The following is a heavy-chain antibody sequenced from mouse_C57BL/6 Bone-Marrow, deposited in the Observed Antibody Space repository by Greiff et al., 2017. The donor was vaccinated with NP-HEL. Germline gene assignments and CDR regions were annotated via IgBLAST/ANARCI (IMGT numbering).Heavy chain of an antibody. CDR3: ASRGPPMVTLDY. CDR2: INSDGGST. D-gene: IGHD2-1*01. Sequence: EVQLVESGGGLVQSGESLKLSCESNEYEFPSHDMSWVRKTPEKRLELVAAINSDGGSTYYPDTMERRFIISRDNTKKTLYLQMSSLRSEDTALYYCASRGPPMVTLDYWGQGTTLTVSS. J-gene: IGHJ2*01. V-gene: IGHV5-2*01. CDR1: EYEFPSHD.